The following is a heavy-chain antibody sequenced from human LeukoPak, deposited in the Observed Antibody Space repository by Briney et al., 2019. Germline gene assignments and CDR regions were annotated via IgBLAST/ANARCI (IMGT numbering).Heavy chain of an antibody. CDR3: ARDLIDPHDAFDI. Sequence: PSETLSLTCTVSGDSISAYYWSWIRQPPGKGLEWIGYIYYSGSTNYNPSLKSRVTISVDTSKNQFSLKLSSVTAADTAVYYCARDLIDPHDAFDIWGQGTMVTVSS. J-gene: IGHJ3*02. CDR2: IYYSGST. D-gene: IGHD2/OR15-2a*01. CDR1: GDSISAYY. V-gene: IGHV4-59*01.